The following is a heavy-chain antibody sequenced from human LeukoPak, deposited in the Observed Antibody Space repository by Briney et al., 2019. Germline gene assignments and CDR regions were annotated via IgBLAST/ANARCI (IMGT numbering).Heavy chain of an antibody. J-gene: IGHJ5*02. V-gene: IGHV3-7*01. CDR2: IKQDGSEK. D-gene: IGHD3-3*01. CDR3: ARGHDFWSGYYNWFDP. CDR1: GFTFSSYW. Sequence: PGGSLRLSCAASGFTFSSYWMSWVRQAPGKGLEWVANIKQDGSEKYYVDSVKGRFTISRDNAKNSPYLQMNSLRAEDTAVYYCARGHDFWSGYYNWFDPWGQGTLVTVSS.